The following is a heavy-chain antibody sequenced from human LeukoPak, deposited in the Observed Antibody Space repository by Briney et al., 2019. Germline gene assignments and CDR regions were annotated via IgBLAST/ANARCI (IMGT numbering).Heavy chain of an antibody. Sequence: GESLKISCKGSGYSFTSYRISWVRQMPGKGLEWMGRIDPSDSYTNYSPSFQGHVTISADKSISTAYLQWSSLKASDTAIYYCAIGLFSSSWCFDYWGQGTLVPVSS. CDR2: IDPSDSYT. J-gene: IGHJ4*02. CDR3: AIGLFSSSWCFDY. V-gene: IGHV5-10-1*01. D-gene: IGHD6-13*01. CDR1: GYSFTSYR.